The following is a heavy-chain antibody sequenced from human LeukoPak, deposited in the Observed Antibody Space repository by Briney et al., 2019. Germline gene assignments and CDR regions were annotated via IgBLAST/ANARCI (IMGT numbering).Heavy chain of an antibody. V-gene: IGHV3-7*01. CDR1: GFTFSDYW. CDR2: IRQDGSEK. D-gene: IGHD3-3*01. CDR3: ARAFSPFDY. J-gene: IGHJ4*02. Sequence: GGSLRLSCAASGFTFSDYWMNWVRLAPGKGLEWVASIRQDGSEKSYVDSVKGRFTISRDNSKNTLYLQMNSLRAEDTAVYYCARAFSPFDYWGQGTLVAVSS.